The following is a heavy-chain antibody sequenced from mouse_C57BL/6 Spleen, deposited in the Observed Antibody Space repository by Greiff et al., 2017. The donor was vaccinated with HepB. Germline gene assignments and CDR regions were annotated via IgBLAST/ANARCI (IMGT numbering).Heavy chain of an antibody. D-gene: IGHD1-1*01. CDR3: ARVYGSSPWWYFDV. CDR1: GYSITSGYY. CDR2: ISYDGSN. V-gene: IGHV3-6*01. Sequence: EVKLLESGPGPVKPSQSLSLTCSVTGYSITSGYYWNWIRQFPGNKLEWMGYISYDGSNNYNPSLKNRISITRDTSKNQFFLKLNSVTTEDTATYYCARVYGSSPWWYFDVWGTGTTVTVSS. J-gene: IGHJ1*03.